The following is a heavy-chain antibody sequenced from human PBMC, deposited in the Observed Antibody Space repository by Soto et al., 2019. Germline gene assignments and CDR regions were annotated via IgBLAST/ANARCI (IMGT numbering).Heavy chain of an antibody. Sequence: GGSLRLSCAASGFTFSSYAMHWVRQAPGKGLEYVSAISSNGGSTYYANSVKGRFTISRDNSKNTLYLQMGSLRAEDMAVYYCARDWGTKAIWGQGTMVTVSS. CDR3: ARDWGTKAI. V-gene: IGHV3-64*01. CDR2: ISSNGGST. J-gene: IGHJ3*02. D-gene: IGHD1-7*01. CDR1: GFTFSSYA.